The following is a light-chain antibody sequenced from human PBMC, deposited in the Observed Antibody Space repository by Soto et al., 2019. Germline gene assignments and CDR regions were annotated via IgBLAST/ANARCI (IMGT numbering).Light chain of an antibody. J-gene: IGLJ1*01. Sequence: QSALTQPASVSGSPGQSSTISCTGTSSDVGGYNYVSWYQQHPGKAPKLMIYDVSNRPSGVSNRLSGSKSGNTASLTISGLQAEDEADYYCSSYTSSSSYVFGTGTKVTVL. CDR3: SSYTSSSSYV. V-gene: IGLV2-14*01. CDR1: SSDVGGYNY. CDR2: DVS.